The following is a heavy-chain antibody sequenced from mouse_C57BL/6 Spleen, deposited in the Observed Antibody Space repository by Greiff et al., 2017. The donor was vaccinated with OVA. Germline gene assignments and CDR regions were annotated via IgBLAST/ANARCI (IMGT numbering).Heavy chain of an antibody. CDR2: ISDGGSYT. J-gene: IGHJ2*01. Sequence: DVKLVESGGGLVKPGGSLKLSCAASGFTFSSYAMSWVRQTPEKRLEWVATISDGGSYTYYPDNVKGRFTISRDNAKNNLYLQMSHLKSEDTAMYYCASATVVALDYWGQGTTLTVSS. CDR3: ASATVVALDY. D-gene: IGHD1-1*01. V-gene: IGHV5-4*03. CDR1: GFTFSSYA.